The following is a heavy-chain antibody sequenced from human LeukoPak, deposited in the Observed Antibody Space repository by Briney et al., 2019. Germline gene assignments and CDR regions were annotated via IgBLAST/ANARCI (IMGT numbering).Heavy chain of an antibody. Sequence: SETLSLTCTVSGDSISSSSSGYYWGWIRQPPGKGLEWIGEINHSGSTNYNPSLKSRVTVSVDTSKNQFSLKLSSVTAADTAVYYCARGGGGVNRNLDYWGQGTLVTVSS. J-gene: IGHJ4*02. CDR3: ARGGGGVNRNLDY. CDR1: GDSISSSSSGYY. D-gene: IGHD3-16*01. V-gene: IGHV4-39*07. CDR2: INHSGST.